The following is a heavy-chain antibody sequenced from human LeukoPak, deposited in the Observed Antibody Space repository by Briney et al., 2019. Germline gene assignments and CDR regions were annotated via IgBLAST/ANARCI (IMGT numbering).Heavy chain of an antibody. CDR2: ISTSSIYI. CDR3: AKDRLDSGSYWIIHSDAFDI. CDR1: GFTFSSYA. V-gene: IGHV3-21*04. J-gene: IGHJ3*02. D-gene: IGHD1-26*01. Sequence: RTGGSLRLSCAASGFTFSSYAMSWVRQAPGKGLEWVSSISTSSIYIYYADSVKGRFTISRDNAKNTLYLQMNSLRAEDTAVYYCAKDRLDSGSYWIIHSDAFDIWGQGTMVTVSS.